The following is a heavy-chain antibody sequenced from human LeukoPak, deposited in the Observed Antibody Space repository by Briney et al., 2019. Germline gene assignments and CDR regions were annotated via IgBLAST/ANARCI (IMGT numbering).Heavy chain of an antibody. V-gene: IGHV3-30*03. J-gene: IGHJ4*02. CDR1: GFTFSSYA. D-gene: IGHD5-12*01. CDR2: ISYDGSNK. CDR3: AGGYSGYDYEGYFDY. Sequence: GGSLRLSCAASGFTFSSYAMSWVRQAPGKGLEWVAVISYDGSNKYYADSVKGRFTISRDNSKNTLYLQMNSLRAEDTAVYYCAGGYSGYDYEGYFDYWGQGTLVTVSS.